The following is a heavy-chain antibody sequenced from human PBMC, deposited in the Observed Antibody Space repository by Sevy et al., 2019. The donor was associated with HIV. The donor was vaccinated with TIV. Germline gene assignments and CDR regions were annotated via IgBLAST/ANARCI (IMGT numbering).Heavy chain of an antibody. Sequence: SETLSLTCSVSGGSISSNFWTWIRQPPGKGLEWIGYIYYSGCTNSNPSLKSRVSISLDTSKNQFSLRLNSVTAADTAVYYCASGSGSYYDAFHIWGQGTMVTVSS. CDR1: GGSISSNF. D-gene: IGHD1-26*01. CDR2: IYYSGCT. J-gene: IGHJ3*02. CDR3: ASGSGSYYDAFHI. V-gene: IGHV4-59*01.